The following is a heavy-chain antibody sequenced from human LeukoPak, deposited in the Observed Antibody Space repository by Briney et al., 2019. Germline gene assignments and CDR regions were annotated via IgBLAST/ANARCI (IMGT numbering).Heavy chain of an antibody. CDR1: GFSFSTYS. J-gene: IGHJ5*02. D-gene: IGHD2-8*01. V-gene: IGHV3-23*01. CDR3: AKDVRRCNGACT. Sequence: GGSLRLSCAASGFSFSTYSFSWVRQAPGKGLEWVSGISASGGDTFYADSVKGRFTISRDNSKNTLSLQMNSLRVEDTAVYYCAKDVRRCNGACTWGQGTLVTVSS. CDR2: ISASGGDT.